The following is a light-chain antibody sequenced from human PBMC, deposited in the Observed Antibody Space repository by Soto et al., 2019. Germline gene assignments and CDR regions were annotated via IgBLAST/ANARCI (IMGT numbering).Light chain of an antibody. J-gene: IGKJ1*01. CDR1: QSISSN. V-gene: IGKV3-15*01. CDR3: QQYNIWTWT. CDR2: GAS. Sequence: EIVMTQSPATLSMSPGERATLSCRASQSISSNLAWYQQRPGQAPRLLIYGASTRATGIPARFSGSGSGTAFTLTISSLQSEDFAVYYCQQYNIWTWTFGQGTKVEIK.